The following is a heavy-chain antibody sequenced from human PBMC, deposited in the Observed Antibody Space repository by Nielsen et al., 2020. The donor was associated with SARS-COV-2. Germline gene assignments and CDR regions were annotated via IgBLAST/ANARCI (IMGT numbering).Heavy chain of an antibody. Sequence: GESLKISCAASGFTFSSYEMNWVRQAPGKGLEWVSYISSSGSTIYYADSVKGRFTISRDNAKNSLYLQMNSLRAEDTAVYYCARDWGLRYFDPDGMDVWGQGTMVTVSS. CDR1: GFTFSSYE. CDR2: ISSSGSTI. J-gene: IGHJ6*02. CDR3: ARDWGLRYFDPDGMDV. D-gene: IGHD3-9*01. V-gene: IGHV3-48*03.